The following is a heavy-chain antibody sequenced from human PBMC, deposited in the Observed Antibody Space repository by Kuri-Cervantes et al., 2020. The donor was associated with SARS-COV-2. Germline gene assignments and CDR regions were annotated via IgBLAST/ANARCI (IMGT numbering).Heavy chain of an antibody. D-gene: IGHD2-2*02. Sequence: GSLRLSCAVSGDSISSGYYWGWIRQPPGKGLEWLGSIYNSGSTYYNPSLKSRVTISVDTSKNQFSLKLSFVTAADTAVYYCASSIYCSSTSCYTYGHFDDWGQGTLVTVSS. CDR3: ASSIYCSSTSCYTYGHFDD. J-gene: IGHJ4*02. V-gene: IGHV4-38-2*01. CDR1: GDSISSGYY. CDR2: IYNSGST.